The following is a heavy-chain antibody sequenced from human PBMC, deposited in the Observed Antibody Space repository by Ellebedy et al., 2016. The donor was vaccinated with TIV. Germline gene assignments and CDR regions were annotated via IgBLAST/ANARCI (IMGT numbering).Heavy chain of an antibody. CDR3: ARDGGTLGRDWYFDL. J-gene: IGHJ2*01. CDR1: GFTFSNYR. Sequence: GESLKISCAASGFTFSNYRMHWVRQAPGKGLVWVSRIEIDGGRTGYADSVEGRFTISRDNAKNTLYLQMNSLGAEDTAVYYCARDGGTLGRDWYFDLWGRGTLVTVSS. D-gene: IGHD4-23*01. CDR2: IEIDGGRT. V-gene: IGHV3-74*01.